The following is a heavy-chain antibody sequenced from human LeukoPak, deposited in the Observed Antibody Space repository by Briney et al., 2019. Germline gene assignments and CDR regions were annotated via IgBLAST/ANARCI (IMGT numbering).Heavy chain of an antibody. D-gene: IGHD3-16*01. J-gene: IGHJ4*02. Sequence: EPSGTLSLTCAVSGASISSSYYWSWIRQPPGKGLEWIGYIHYSGSTNYNPSLRSRVTISVDTSKNQFSLKLSSATAADTAVYFCARRAINSVMFDYWGQGTLVTVSS. CDR2: IHYSGST. V-gene: IGHV4-59*08. CDR3: ARRAINSVMFDY. CDR1: GASISSSYY.